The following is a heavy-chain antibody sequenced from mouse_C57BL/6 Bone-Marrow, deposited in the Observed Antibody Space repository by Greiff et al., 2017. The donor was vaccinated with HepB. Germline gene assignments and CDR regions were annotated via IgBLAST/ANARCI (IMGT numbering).Heavy chain of an antibody. CDR2: IDPENGDT. CDR3: TRLLRYHFDY. V-gene: IGHV14-4*01. J-gene: IGHJ2*01. Sequence: EVQLQQSGAELVRPGASVKLSCTASGFNIKDDYMHWVKQRPEQGLEWIGWIDPENGDTEYASKFQGKATITADTSSNTAYLQLSSLTSEDTAVYYCTRLLRYHFDYWGQGTTLTVSS. CDR1: GFNIKDDY. D-gene: IGHD1-1*01.